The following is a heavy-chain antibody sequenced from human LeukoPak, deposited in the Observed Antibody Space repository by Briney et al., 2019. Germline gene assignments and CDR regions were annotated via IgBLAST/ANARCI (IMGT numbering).Heavy chain of an antibody. V-gene: IGHV3-23*01. CDR2: FTGRPGRT. D-gene: IGHD2-2*02. CDR1: GFTFTNYA. Sequence: PGGSLRLSCETSGFTFTNYAMSWVRQAPGKGLEWLSAFTGRPGRTYYADSVRGRFTISRDTSKNTLFLEMSSLRVEDTAIYFCAKDHLLCTSTSCYIDYFDSWGQGPLVTVSS. J-gene: IGHJ4*02. CDR3: AKDHLLCTSTSCYIDYFDS.